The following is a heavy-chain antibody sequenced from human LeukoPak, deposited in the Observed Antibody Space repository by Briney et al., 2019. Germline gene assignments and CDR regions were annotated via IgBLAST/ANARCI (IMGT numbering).Heavy chain of an antibody. V-gene: IGHV4-31*03. Sequence: SQTLSLTCTVSGGSISSGGYYWSWTRQHPGKGLEWLGYISYSGSTYYNPSLKSRLTISVDTSKNQFSLRLSSVTAADTAVYYCARDRSDSSGYYALTYWGQGSLVTVSS. CDR2: ISYSGST. D-gene: IGHD3-22*01. CDR1: GGSISSGGYY. CDR3: ARDRSDSSGYYALTY. J-gene: IGHJ4*02.